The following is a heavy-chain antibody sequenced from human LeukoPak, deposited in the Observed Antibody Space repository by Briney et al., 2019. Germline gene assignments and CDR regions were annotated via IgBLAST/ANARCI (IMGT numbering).Heavy chain of an antibody. V-gene: IGHV3-23*01. D-gene: IGHD3-9*01. CDR3: AKDEGSAGFYLFSN. CDR2: ISGSGDST. Sequence: GGTLRLSCAASGFTFRSYGMTWVRQAPGKGLEWVSAISGSGDSTYYADSVKGRFTISRDNSRNTLYLQMNSLRAGDTAVYYCAKDEGSAGFYLFSNWGQGTQVTVSS. CDR1: GFTFRSYG. J-gene: IGHJ4*02.